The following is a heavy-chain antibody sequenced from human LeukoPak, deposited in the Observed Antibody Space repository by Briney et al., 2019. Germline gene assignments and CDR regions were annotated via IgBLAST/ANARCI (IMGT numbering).Heavy chain of an antibody. CDR3: AREDGYCSGGNCYSYFDS. Sequence: GGSLRLSCAASGFTFSHFWMSWVRQAPGKGLEWVAYIKKTGSETYYVDSVKGRFTITRDNTRNSLFLQMYSLRAEDTAVYFCAREDGYCSGGNCYSYFDSWGQGTLVTVSS. CDR2: IKKTGSET. V-gene: IGHV3-7*01. J-gene: IGHJ4*02. D-gene: IGHD2-15*01. CDR1: GFTFSHFW.